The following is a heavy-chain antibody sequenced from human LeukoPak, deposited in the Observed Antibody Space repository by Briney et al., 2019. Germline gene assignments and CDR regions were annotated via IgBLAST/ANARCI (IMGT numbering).Heavy chain of an antibody. D-gene: IGHD6-19*01. Sequence: ASVTVSCKASGYTFTSYDINWVRQAAGQGLEWMGWMNPNSGNTVYAQKFQGRVTMTRNTSISTAYMELSSLRSEDTAVYYCARGIAVATPLGMDVWGQGTTVTVSS. CDR1: GYTFTSYD. V-gene: IGHV1-8*01. CDR3: ARGIAVATPLGMDV. CDR2: MNPNSGNT. J-gene: IGHJ6*02.